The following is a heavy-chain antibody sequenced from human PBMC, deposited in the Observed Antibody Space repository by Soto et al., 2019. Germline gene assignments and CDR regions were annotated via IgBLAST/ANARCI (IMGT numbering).Heavy chain of an antibody. CDR2: IYYSGST. D-gene: IGHD3-22*01. CDR3: ARGKTYDSSGYPSFDY. Sequence: QVQLQESGPGLVKPSETLSLTCTVSGGSISSYYWSWIRQPPGKGLEWIGHIYYSGSTNYNPSLKSRVTISVDTSKNQFSLKLSSVTAADTAVYYCARGKTYDSSGYPSFDYWGQGTLVTVSS. V-gene: IGHV4-59*01. CDR1: GGSISSYY. J-gene: IGHJ4*02.